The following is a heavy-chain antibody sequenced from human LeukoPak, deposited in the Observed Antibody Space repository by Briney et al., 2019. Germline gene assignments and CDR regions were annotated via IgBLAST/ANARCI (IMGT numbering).Heavy chain of an antibody. Sequence: SETLSLTCTVSGYSITSGHYWGWIRQPPGKGLEWIGSLYEGETTYYNPSLKTRLTISLDTSKNQFSLRLSSVTAADTAVYYCGSNWSDFDYWGQGILVTVSS. J-gene: IGHJ4*02. CDR1: GYSITSGHY. CDR2: LYEGETT. CDR3: GSNWSDFDY. D-gene: IGHD1-1*01. V-gene: IGHV4-38-2*02.